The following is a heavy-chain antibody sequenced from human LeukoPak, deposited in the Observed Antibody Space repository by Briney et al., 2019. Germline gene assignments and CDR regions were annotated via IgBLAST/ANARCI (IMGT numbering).Heavy chain of an antibody. CDR1: GFTFSSYA. CDR3: LAARHRRGLAAAGGFDY. J-gene: IGHJ4*02. CDR2: ISGSGGST. V-gene: IGHV3-23*01. D-gene: IGHD6-13*01. Sequence: PGGSLRLSCAASGFTFSSYAMSWVRQAPGKGLEWVSAISGSGGSTYYADSVKGRFTISRDNSKNTLYLQMNSLRAEDTAVYYCLAARHRRGLAAAGGFDYWGQGTLVTVSS.